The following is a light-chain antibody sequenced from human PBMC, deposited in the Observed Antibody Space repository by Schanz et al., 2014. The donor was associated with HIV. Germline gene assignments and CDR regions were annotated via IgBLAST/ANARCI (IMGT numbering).Light chain of an antibody. CDR2: GAS. CDR1: QSVSSY. CDR3: QQYNNWPPWT. Sequence: IVLTQSPGTLSLSLGERATLSCRASQSVSSYLAWYQQKPGHAPRLLIYGASTRATGIPARFSGSGSGTEFTLTISSLQSEDFAVYYCQQYNNWPPWTFGQGTKVEIK. J-gene: IGKJ1*01. V-gene: IGKV3-15*01.